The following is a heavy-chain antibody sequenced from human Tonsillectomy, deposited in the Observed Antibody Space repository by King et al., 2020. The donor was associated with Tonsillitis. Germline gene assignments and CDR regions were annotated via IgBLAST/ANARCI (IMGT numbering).Heavy chain of an antibody. J-gene: IGHJ4*02. CDR2: ISADTGNP. D-gene: IGHD2-15*01. CDR3: ARVRYCNAGTCHNIDH. CDR1: GYTFTTYP. Sequence: QLVQSGSELKKPGASVTVSCKTSGYTFTTYPMSWVRQAPGQGLEWMGWISADTGNPTYAQGFTGRFFFSLDTSVTTAYLQITSLKAADTAIYYCARVRYCNAGTCHNIDHWGQGTLVTVSS. V-gene: IGHV7-4-1*02.